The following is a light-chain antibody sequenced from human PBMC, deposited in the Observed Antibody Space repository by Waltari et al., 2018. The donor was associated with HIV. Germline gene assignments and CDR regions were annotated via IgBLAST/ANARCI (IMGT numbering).Light chain of an antibody. CDR2: DNN. J-gene: IGLJ3*02. Sequence: QPVLTHPPSVSAAPGPKVTVSCSGSGSNFGIGFVSWSPHHPGAAPKLLLYDNNKRPSGISDRFSGSQSGTSATLGITGLQTGDEAAYYCGTGAASLCAGVFGGGTKLTVL. CDR1: GSNFGIGF. V-gene: IGLV1-51*01. CDR3: GTGAASLCAGV.